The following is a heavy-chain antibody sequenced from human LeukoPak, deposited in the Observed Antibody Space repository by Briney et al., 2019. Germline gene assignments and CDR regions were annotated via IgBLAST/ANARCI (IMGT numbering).Heavy chain of an antibody. CDR3: ASSLAVIIGSQGGDY. CDR1: GFTFSSYS. CDR2: ISSSSSYI. Sequence: GGSLRLSCAASGFTFSSYSMNWVRQAPGKGLEWVSSISSSSSYIYYADSVKGRFTISRDNAKNSLYLQMNSLIAEDTAVYYCASSLAVIIGSQGGDYWGQGTLVTVSS. V-gene: IGHV3-21*01. J-gene: IGHJ4*02. D-gene: IGHD1-26*01.